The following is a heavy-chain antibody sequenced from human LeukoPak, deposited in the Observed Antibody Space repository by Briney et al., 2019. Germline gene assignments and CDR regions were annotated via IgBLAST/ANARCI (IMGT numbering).Heavy chain of an antibody. Sequence: SETLSLTCTVSGGSISSYYWSWIRQPAGKGLEWIGRIYTSGSTNYNPSLKSRVTMSVDTSKNQFSLKLSSATAADTAVYYCARDSYGDPNGWFDPWGQGTLVTVSS. D-gene: IGHD4-17*01. J-gene: IGHJ5*02. CDR1: GGSISSYY. CDR3: ARDSYGDPNGWFDP. CDR2: IYTSGST. V-gene: IGHV4-4*07.